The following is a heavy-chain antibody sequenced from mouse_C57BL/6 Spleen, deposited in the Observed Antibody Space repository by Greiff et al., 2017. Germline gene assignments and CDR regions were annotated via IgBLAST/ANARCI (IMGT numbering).Heavy chain of an antibody. V-gene: IGHV1-85*01. CDR1: GYTFTSYA. CDR2: IYPRDGST. J-gene: IGHJ3*01. D-gene: IGHD1-1*01. CDR3: AREDAYYGSSPFAY. Sequence: VQLQQSGPELVKPGASVKLSCKASGYTFTSYAINWVKQRPGQGLEWIGWIYPRDGSTKYNEKFKGKATLTVDTSSSTAYMELHSLTSEDSAVYFCAREDAYYGSSPFAYWGQGTLVTVSA.